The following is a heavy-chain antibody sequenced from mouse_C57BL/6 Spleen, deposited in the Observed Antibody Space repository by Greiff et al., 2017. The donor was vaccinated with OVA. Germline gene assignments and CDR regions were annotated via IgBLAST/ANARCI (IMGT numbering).Heavy chain of an antibody. CDR1: GYAFSSSW. Sequence: VQLQQSGPELVKPGASVKISCKASGYAFSSSWMNWVKQRPGKGLEWIGRIYPGDGDTNYNGKFKGKATLTADKSSSTAYMQLSSLTSEDSAVYFCARWGYYGSSYPYYFDYWGQGTTLTVSS. J-gene: IGHJ2*01. V-gene: IGHV1-82*01. D-gene: IGHD1-1*01. CDR3: ARWGYYGSSYPYYFDY. CDR2: IYPGDGDT.